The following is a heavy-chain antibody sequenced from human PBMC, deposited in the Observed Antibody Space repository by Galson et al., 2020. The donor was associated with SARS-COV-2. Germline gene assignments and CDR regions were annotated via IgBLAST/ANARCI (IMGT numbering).Heavy chain of an antibody. CDR3: TKGPDFDVYDRSGYSDF. CDR2: LRGSGGST. CDR1: GILFSSYA. Sequence: GGSLKILCAAPGILFSSYAMRWVRQTPGKGLEWVSALRGSGGSTHYADSVRGRFTISRDNSENTVYLQMSSLRGDDTAVYYCTKGPDFDVYDRSGYSDFWGQGTLVTVSS. D-gene: IGHD3-22*01. V-gene: IGHV3-23*01. J-gene: IGHJ4*02.